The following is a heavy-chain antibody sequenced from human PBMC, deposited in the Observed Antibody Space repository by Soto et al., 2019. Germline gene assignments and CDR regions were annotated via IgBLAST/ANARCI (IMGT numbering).Heavy chain of an antibody. CDR3: ARDRRGVAGTARAFDT. J-gene: IGHJ3*02. CDR1: GFPFDMFN. CDR2: ISSGGVSI. Sequence: GGSLRLSCVASGFPFDMFNMNWVRQAPGKGLEWVSYISSGGVSIYYAGSVKGRFTISRDNAKNSLYLQMNSLRDGDTAVYYCARDRRGVAGTARAFDTWGQGTMVTVSS. V-gene: IGHV3-48*02. D-gene: IGHD6-19*01.